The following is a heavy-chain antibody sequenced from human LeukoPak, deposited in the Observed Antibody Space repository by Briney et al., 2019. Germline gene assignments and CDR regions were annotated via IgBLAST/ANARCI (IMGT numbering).Heavy chain of an antibody. J-gene: IGHJ4*02. V-gene: IGHV4-34*01. CDR3: ARGEARAYGDTWSDY. Sequence: PSETLSLTCAVYGGSFGGYCWSWVRQPPGKGLEWICEINHSGSTNYNPSLKSRVTISVDTSKNPFSLTLSSLTAADTAVYYCARGEARAYGDTWSDYWGQGTLVTVSS. CDR2: INHSGST. CDR1: GGSFGGYC. D-gene: IGHD4-17*01.